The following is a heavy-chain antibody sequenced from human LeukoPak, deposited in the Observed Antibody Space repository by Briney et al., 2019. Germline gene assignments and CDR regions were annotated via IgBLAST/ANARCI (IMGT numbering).Heavy chain of an antibody. CDR3: AKDGAWLRFDD. V-gene: IGHV3-23*01. J-gene: IGHJ4*02. CDR2: ISPGGGPT. D-gene: IGHD5-12*01. Sequence: GGSLRLSCAGSGVPFSSHGMNWVRQAPGKGLEWVSGISPGGGPTYYADSVRGRFTISRDDSKNTLYLQMKNLRAEDTAVYYCAKDGAWLRFDDWGQGILVTVSS. CDR1: GVPFSSHG.